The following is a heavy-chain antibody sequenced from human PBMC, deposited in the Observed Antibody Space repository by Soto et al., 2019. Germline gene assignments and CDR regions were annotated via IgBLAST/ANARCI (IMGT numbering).Heavy chain of an antibody. Sequence: PSETLSLTCTVSGGSIISSSYYWGWIRQPPGKGLEWIGNIYYSGSTYYNPSLKSRVTISVDTSKNQFSLKLSSVTAADAAVYYCAVDSWYYYDINAYYYPPDWFDPWGQGTLVTVSS. D-gene: IGHD3-22*01. CDR3: AVDSWYYYDINAYYYPPDWFDP. CDR2: IYYSGST. CDR1: GGSIISSSYY. J-gene: IGHJ5*02. V-gene: IGHV4-39*01.